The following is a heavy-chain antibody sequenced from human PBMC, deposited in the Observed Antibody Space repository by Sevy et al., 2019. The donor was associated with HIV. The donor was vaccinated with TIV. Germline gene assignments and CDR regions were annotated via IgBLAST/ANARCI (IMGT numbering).Heavy chain of an antibody. D-gene: IGHD5-18*01. V-gene: IGHV3-7*01. CDR2: IKQDGSEK. CDR1: GFTLSSYW. J-gene: IGHJ3*01. Sequence: GGSLRLSCAGSGFTLSSYWMSWVRQAPGRGLEWVANIKQDGSEKYYVDSVKGRFTISRDNAENSMYLQMNSLRDEDTDMYYCARQSGVLDVDTAMPDACDLWGRGTMVTVSS. CDR3: ARQSGVLDVDTAMPDACDL.